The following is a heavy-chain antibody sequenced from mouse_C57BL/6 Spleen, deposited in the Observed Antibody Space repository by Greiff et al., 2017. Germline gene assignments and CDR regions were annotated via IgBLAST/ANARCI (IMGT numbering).Heavy chain of an antibody. Sequence: EVQRVESGGGLVQPGGSLSLSCAASGFTFTDYYMSWVRQPPGKALEWLGFIRNKANGYTTEYSASVKGRFTISRDNSQSILYLQMNALRAEDSATYYCARSYYDGFDYWGQGTTLTVSS. CDR1: GFTFTDYY. D-gene: IGHD2-3*01. J-gene: IGHJ2*01. V-gene: IGHV7-3*01. CDR2: IRNKANGYTT. CDR3: ARSYYDGFDY.